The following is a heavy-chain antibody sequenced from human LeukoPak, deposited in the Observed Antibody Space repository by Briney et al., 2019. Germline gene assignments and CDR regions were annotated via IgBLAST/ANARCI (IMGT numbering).Heavy chain of an antibody. V-gene: IGHV4-61*02. Sequence: SQTLSLTCTVSGDSISNGSYYWSWFRQPAGKGLEWIGRIYPTGSTNYNPSLKSRVTISVDTSKNQFSLKLRSVTAADTAVYYCARETSQKGAHYMDVWGKGTTVTISS. J-gene: IGHJ6*03. CDR3: ARETSQKGAHYMDV. CDR1: GDSISNGSYY. CDR2: IYPTGST. D-gene: IGHD3-16*01.